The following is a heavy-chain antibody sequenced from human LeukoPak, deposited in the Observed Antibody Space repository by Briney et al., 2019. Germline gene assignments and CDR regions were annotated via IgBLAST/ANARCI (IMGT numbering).Heavy chain of an antibody. CDR1: GGSISSYY. Sequence: SETLSPTCTVSGGSISSYYWSWIRQPAGKGLEWIGRIYTSGSTNYNPSLKSRVTMSVDTSKNQFSLKLSSVTAADTAVYYCARGSGSYYLNWFDPWGQGTLVTVSS. J-gene: IGHJ5*02. V-gene: IGHV4-4*07. CDR3: ARGSGSYYLNWFDP. CDR2: IYTSGST. D-gene: IGHD1-26*01.